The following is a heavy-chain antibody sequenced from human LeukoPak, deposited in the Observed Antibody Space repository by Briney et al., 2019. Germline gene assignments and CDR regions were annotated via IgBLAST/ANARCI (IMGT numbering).Heavy chain of an antibody. CDR1: GYSFSNYY. J-gene: IGHJ4*02. D-gene: IGHD3-3*01. Sequence: GESLKISCKGSGYSFSNYYIAWVRQMPGKGLEWMGIIYPGDSDTTYSPSFQGQVTMSADKSISAAYLQWSSLKASGTAMYYCARGSIYHDYWGQGTLVTVSS. CDR2: IYPGDSDT. CDR3: ARGSIYHDY. V-gene: IGHV5-51*01.